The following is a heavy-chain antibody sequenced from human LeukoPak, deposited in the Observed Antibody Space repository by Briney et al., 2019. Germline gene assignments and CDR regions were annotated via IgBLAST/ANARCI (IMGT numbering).Heavy chain of an antibody. D-gene: IGHD3-10*01. CDR2: ISSSGSTI. CDR1: GFTFSSYE. Sequence: GGSLRLSCAASGFTFSSYEMNWVRQAPGKGLEWVSYISSSGSTIYYADSVKGRFTISGDNAKNSLYLQMNSLRAEDTAVYYCARVSPYGSGSYTYYYYYYGMDVWGQGTTVTVSS. J-gene: IGHJ6*02. V-gene: IGHV3-48*03. CDR3: ARVSPYGSGSYTYYYYYYGMDV.